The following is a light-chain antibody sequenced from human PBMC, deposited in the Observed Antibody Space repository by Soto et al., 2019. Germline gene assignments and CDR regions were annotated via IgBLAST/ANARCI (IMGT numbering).Light chain of an antibody. CDR2: GAS. CDR1: QSVSNNF. Sequence: EIVLTQSPGTLSLSPGQRATLACRASQSVSNNFLAWYQRKAGQAPRLLIYGASSRATGIPDRFSGSGSGTDFTLTISRLEPEDFAVYYCQLFGSSPRFTFGPGTKVDI. J-gene: IGKJ3*01. V-gene: IGKV3-20*01. CDR3: QLFGSSPRFT.